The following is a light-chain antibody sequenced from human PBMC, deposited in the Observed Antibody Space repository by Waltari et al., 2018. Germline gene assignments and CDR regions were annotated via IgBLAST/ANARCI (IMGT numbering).Light chain of an antibody. Sequence: QSALTQPASVSGSPGQSITISCTGTSSDIGGYNYVSWYQQHPGKAPQLMIYEVSYRPSGISNRFSCSKSGNTASLTIAGLRSEDEADYYCSSYTGSSLVFGGGTKLTVL. CDR1: SSDIGGYNY. V-gene: IGLV2-14*01. J-gene: IGLJ3*02. CDR3: SSYTGSSLV. CDR2: EVS.